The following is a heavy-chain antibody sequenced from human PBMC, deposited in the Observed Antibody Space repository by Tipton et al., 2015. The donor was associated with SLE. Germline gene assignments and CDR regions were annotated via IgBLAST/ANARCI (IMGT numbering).Heavy chain of an antibody. CDR2: IYDSGSGST. CDR1: GGSISSYY. V-gene: IGHV4-59*08. D-gene: IGHD3-3*01. Sequence: TLSLTCTVSGGSISSYYWSWIRQPPGKGLEWIGNIYDSGSGSTNYNPSLKSRGTISVDTSKTQFSLKLSSVTAADTAVYYCARLQYYDFWSGPTYFDYWGQGTLVTVSS. J-gene: IGHJ4*02. CDR3: ARLQYYDFWSGPTYFDY.